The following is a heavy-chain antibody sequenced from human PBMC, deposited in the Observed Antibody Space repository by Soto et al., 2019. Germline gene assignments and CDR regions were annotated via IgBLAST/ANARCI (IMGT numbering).Heavy chain of an antibody. J-gene: IGHJ5*02. CDR2: IYYSGST. CDR3: ARAKAPLYSSSWYWFDP. CDR1: GGSISSYY. V-gene: IGHV4-59*08. Sequence: QVQLQESGPGLVKPSETLSLTCTVSGGSISSYYWSWIRQPPGKGLEWIGYIYYSGSTNYNPSLKSRVTISVDTSKNQFHLKLSSVTAADTAVYYCARAKAPLYSSSWYWFDPWGQGTLVTVSS. D-gene: IGHD6-13*01.